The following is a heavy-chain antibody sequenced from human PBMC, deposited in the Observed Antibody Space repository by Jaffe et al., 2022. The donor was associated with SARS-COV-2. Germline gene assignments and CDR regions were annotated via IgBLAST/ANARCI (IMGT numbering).Heavy chain of an antibody. V-gene: IGHV4-39*01. CDR1: GGSISSTSYY. CDR3: ARRYNYGSGSYYNVWFDP. J-gene: IGHJ5*02. D-gene: IGHD3-10*01. CDR2: IYYTDTT. Sequence: QLQLQESGPGLVKPSETLSLTCTVSGGSISSTSYYWDWIRQPPGKGLEWIGGIYYTDTTKYNPSLKSRVTISLDTFKNHFSLKLSSVTAADTAVYYCARRYNYGSGSYYNVWFDPWGQGTLVTVSS.